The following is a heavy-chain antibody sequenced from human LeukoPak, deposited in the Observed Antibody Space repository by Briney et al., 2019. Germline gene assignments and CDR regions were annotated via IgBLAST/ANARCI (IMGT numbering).Heavy chain of an antibody. Sequence: GGSLTLSWAASGFTFSSYRMNWVRQAAGKGLAWVASISSISSYIFYADSMKVRFTISSDNAKNPLYLQLNSRRADGPGVDFCAGPVGWFDPGGQETLVTVSS. J-gene: IGHJ5*02. V-gene: IGHV3-21*01. CDR1: GFTFSSYR. CDR3: AGPVGWFDP. CDR2: ISSISSYI. D-gene: IGHD2-15*01.